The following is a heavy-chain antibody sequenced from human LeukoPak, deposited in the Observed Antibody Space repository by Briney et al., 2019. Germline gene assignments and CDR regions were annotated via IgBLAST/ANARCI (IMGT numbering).Heavy chain of an antibody. Sequence: ASVKGSCKASGYTFTGYYMHWVRQAPGEGVEWMGRINPNSGGTNYAQKFQGRVTMTRDTSISTAYMELSRLRSDDPAVYYCARADTAVYFDYWGQGTRVTVSS. V-gene: IGHV1-2*06. J-gene: IGHJ4*02. CDR3: ARADTAVYFDY. CDR2: INPNSGGT. CDR1: GYTFTGYY. D-gene: IGHD5-18*01.